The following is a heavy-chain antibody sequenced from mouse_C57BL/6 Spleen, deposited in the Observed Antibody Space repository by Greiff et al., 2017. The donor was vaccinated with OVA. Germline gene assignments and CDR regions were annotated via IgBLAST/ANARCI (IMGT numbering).Heavy chain of an antibody. CDR2: IDPSDSET. D-gene: IGHD1-1*01. Sequence: VQLQQPGAELVRPGSSVKLSCKASGYTFTSYWMHWVKQRPIQGLEWIGNIDPSDSETHYNQKFKDKATLTVDKSSSTAYMQLSSLTSEDAAVYYCARSGSSYFDYWGQGTTLTVSS. J-gene: IGHJ2*01. CDR3: ARSGSSYFDY. V-gene: IGHV1-52*01. CDR1: GYTFTSYW.